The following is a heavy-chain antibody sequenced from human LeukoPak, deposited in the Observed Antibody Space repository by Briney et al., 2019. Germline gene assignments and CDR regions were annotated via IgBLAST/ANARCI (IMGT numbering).Heavy chain of an antibody. V-gene: IGHV3-23*01. CDR2: ISGSGGST. CDR3: AKGDGILWFGESNFDY. Sequence: GGSLRLSCAASGFTFSSYAMSWVRQAPGKGLEWVSAISGSGGSTYYADSVKGRFTIPRDNSKNTLYLQMSSLRAEDTAVYYCAKGDGILWFGESNFDYWGQGTLVTVSS. D-gene: IGHD3-10*01. CDR1: GFTFSSYA. J-gene: IGHJ4*02.